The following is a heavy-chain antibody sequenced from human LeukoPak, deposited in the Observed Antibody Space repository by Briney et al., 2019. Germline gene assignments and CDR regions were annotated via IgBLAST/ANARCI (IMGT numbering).Heavy chain of an antibody. V-gene: IGHV1-69*13. CDR1: GGTFSSYA. D-gene: IGHD3-3*01. J-gene: IGHJ5*02. Sequence: SVKVSCKASGGTFSSYAISWVRQAPGQGLEWMGGIIPIFGTVNYAQRFQGRVTITADESTSTAYMELSSLRSEDTAVYYCATTSGSTITIFGVPIRNWFDPWGQGTLVTVSS. CDR3: ATTSGSTITIFGVPIRNWFDP. CDR2: IIPIFGTV.